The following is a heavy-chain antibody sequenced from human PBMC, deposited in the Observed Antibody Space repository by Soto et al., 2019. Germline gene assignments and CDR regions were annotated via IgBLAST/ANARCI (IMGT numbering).Heavy chain of an antibody. CDR2: INAGNGNT. CDR1: GYTFTIYA. CDR3: AGDRQQLNWFDP. D-gene: IGHD6-13*01. J-gene: IGHJ5*02. Sequence: GASVKVSCKASGYTFTIYAMHWVLQAPGQRLEWMGWINAGNGNTKYSQKFQGRVTITRDTSASTAYMELSSLRSEDTAVYYCAGDRQQLNWFDPLDQGTLVTVSS. V-gene: IGHV1-3*01.